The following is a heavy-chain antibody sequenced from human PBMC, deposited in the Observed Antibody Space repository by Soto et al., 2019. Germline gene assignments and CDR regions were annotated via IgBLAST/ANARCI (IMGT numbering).Heavy chain of an antibody. J-gene: IGHJ5*01. D-gene: IGHD2-2*01. CDR1: GGSVSSVSYC. CDR3: ARYCRSVTCHVCDS. V-gene: IGHV4-61*01. Sequence: PSEPPSLTSTYSGGSVSSVSYCWSWFRKATGQGLEWIGYIYYSGSTNVTPALKSRVTMSVDTSMNQFSLKLSSVTAADTAVYYCARYCRSVTCHVCDSWGQGTLVTVS. CDR2: IYYSGST.